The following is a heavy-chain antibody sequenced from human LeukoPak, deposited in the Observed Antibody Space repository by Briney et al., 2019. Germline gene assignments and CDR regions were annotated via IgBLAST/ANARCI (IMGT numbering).Heavy chain of an antibody. Sequence: SETLSLTCTVSGGSISSYYWSWIRQPPGKGLEWIGYIYYSGSTNYNPSLKSRVTISVGTSKDQFSLKLSSVTAADTAVYYCARRSGYYTYYFDYWGQGTLVTVSS. J-gene: IGHJ4*02. CDR3: ARRSGYYTYYFDY. V-gene: IGHV4-59*08. CDR2: IYYSGST. D-gene: IGHD3-3*01. CDR1: GGSISSYY.